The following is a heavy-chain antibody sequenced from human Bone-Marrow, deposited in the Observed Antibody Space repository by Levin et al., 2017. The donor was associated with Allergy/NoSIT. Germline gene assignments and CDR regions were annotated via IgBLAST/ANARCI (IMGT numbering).Heavy chain of an antibody. V-gene: IGHV3-33*01. CDR1: GFTFSNFA. D-gene: IGHD1-26*01. J-gene: IGHJ4*02. CDR3: ARDGSSDYFFDY. CDR2: IWSDGSSR. Sequence: GESLKISCAASGFTFSNFAMHWVRQAPGKGLEWVAVIWSDGSSRYYADSVRGRFSISRDNSNSTLFLQMNSLRAEDTAVYYCARDGSSDYFFDYWGQGTLVTVSS.